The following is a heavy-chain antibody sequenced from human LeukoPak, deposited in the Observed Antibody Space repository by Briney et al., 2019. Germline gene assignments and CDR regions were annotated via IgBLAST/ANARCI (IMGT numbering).Heavy chain of an antibody. Sequence: PGRSVRLSCAASGFTFSSYGMHWVRQAPGKGLEWVAVIWYDGSNKYYADSVKGRFTISRDNSKNTLYLQMNSLRAEDTAVYYCALSIAARPYYFDYWGQGTLVTVSS. CDR2: IWYDGSNK. V-gene: IGHV3-33*01. CDR1: GFTFSSYG. CDR3: ALSIAARPYYFDY. D-gene: IGHD6-6*01. J-gene: IGHJ4*02.